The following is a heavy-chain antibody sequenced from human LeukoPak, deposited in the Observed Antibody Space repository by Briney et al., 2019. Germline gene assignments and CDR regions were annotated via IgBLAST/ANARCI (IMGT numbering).Heavy chain of an antibody. CDR1: GFSFSVYW. J-gene: IGHJ6*03. CDR2: INSDGSST. V-gene: IGHV3-74*01. CDR3: ARDQEGYYYYMDV. Sequence: GGSLRLSCAASGFSFSVYWMHWVRQAPGKGLVWVSRINSDGSSTSYADSVKGRFTISRDNAKNTLYLQMNSLRAEDTAVYYCARDQEGYYYYMDVWGKGTTVTVSS.